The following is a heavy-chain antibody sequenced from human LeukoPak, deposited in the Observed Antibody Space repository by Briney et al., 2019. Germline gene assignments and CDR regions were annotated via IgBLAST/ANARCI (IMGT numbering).Heavy chain of an antibody. V-gene: IGHV3-74*01. CDR3: ARPYYDILTGTLRDWFDP. Sequence: EGSLRLSCAASGFTFSSYWMHWVRQAPGKGLVWVSRINSDGSSTSYADSVKGRFTISRDNAKNTLYLQMNSLRAEDTAVYYCARPYYDILTGTLRDWFDPWGQGTLVTVSS. CDR2: INSDGSST. CDR1: GFTFSSYW. D-gene: IGHD3-9*01. J-gene: IGHJ5*02.